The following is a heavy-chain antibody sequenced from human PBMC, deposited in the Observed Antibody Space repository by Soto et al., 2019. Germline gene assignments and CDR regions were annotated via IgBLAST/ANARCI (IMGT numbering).Heavy chain of an antibody. D-gene: IGHD2-15*01. Sequence: QVQLVQSGAEVKKPGSSVKVSCKASGGTFSSYAISWVRQAPGQGLEWMGGIIPIFGTANYAQKFQGRVTITADESTSTAYMELSCLRSEDTAVYYCAQRDYCSGGSCYWFDPWGQGTLVTVSS. CDR2: IIPIFGTA. CDR1: GGTFSSYA. J-gene: IGHJ5*02. CDR3: AQRDYCSGGSCYWFDP. V-gene: IGHV1-69*01.